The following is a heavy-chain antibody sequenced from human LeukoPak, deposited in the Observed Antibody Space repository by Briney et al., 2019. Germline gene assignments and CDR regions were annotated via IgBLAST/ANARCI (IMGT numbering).Heavy chain of an antibody. V-gene: IGHV3-15*01. Sequence: AGGSLRLSCAASGFTFSNAWMTWVRRAPGKGLEWVGRIKSKTDGGTTDYAAPVKGRFTISRDDSKNTLYLQMNSLKTEDTAVYYCTREAVTANGYFDYWGQGTLVTVSS. CDR2: IKSKTDGGTT. D-gene: IGHD2-21*02. CDR3: TREAVTANGYFDY. CDR1: GFTFSNAW. J-gene: IGHJ4*02.